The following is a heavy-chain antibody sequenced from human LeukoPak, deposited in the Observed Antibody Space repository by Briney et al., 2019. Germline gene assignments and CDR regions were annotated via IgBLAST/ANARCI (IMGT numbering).Heavy chain of an antibody. CDR2: ISYSGST. CDR3: ARETRLHSGSYSNDAFDI. CDR1: GGSISSYY. Sequence: SQTLSLTCTVSGGSISSYYWSWIRQPPGKGLEWIGYISYSGSTDYNPSLKSRVTISLDTSKNQFSLRLSSVTAADTAVYYCARETRLHSGSYSNDAFDIWGQGTMVTVSS. V-gene: IGHV4-59*01. D-gene: IGHD1-26*01. J-gene: IGHJ3*02.